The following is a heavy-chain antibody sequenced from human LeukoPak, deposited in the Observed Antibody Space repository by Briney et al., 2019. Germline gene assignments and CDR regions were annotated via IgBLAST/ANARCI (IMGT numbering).Heavy chain of an antibody. Sequence: GGSLRLSCAASGFAFSNFAMSWVRQAPGKGLEWVSSISSRSTSIYYADSVRGRFTISRDSAKNSLYLQMNSLRAEDTAVYWCARDYIAYDPLDYWGQGTLVTVSS. CDR3: ARDYIAYDPLDY. D-gene: IGHD3-3*01. CDR2: ISSRSTSI. CDR1: GFAFSNFA. V-gene: IGHV3-21*01. J-gene: IGHJ4*02.